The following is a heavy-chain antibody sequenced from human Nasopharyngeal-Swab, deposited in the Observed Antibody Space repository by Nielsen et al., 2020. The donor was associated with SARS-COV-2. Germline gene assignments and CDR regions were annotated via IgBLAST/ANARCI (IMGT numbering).Heavy chain of an antibody. CDR2: IQNSGST. Sequence: SETLSLTCSVSGGSISSYSWSWIRQPPGKGLEWIGYIQNSGSTNYNPSLKSRVTMSVDMSKNQFSLKLTSVTAVDTAVYYCARDKGWHAFDVWGQGTLVTVSS. V-gene: IGHV4-59*13. J-gene: IGHJ3*01. CDR1: GGSISSYS. CDR3: ARDKGWHAFDV. D-gene: IGHD2-15*01.